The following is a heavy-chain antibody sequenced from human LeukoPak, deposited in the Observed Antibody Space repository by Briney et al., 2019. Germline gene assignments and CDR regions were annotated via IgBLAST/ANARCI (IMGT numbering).Heavy chain of an antibody. CDR3: ARDPGSYRYVFDY. D-gene: IGHD3-16*02. CDR2: ISSSSSYI. Sequence: GGSLRLSCAASGFTVSSNYMSWVRQAPGKGLEWVSSISSSSSYIYYADSVKGRFTISRDNAKNSLYLQMNSLRAEDTAVYYCARDPGSYRYVFDYWGQGTLVTVSS. CDR1: GFTVSSNY. V-gene: IGHV3-21*04. J-gene: IGHJ4*02.